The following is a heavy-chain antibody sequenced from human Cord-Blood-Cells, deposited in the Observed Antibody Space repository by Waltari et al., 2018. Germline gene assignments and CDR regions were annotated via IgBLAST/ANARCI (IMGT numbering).Heavy chain of an antibody. Sequence: HLQLQESGPGPVTHPATLSLTCTLPAASISTSIYYLCWSRQPPGKGLVWLGSIYYSGSTYYNPSLKSRVTISVDTSKNQFSLKLSSVTAADTAVYYCARHEGMWFDPWGQGTLVTVSS. J-gene: IGHJ5*02. CDR1: AASISTSIYY. CDR3: ARHEGMWFDP. V-gene: IGHV4-39*01. CDR2: IYYSGST. D-gene: IGHD3-10*01.